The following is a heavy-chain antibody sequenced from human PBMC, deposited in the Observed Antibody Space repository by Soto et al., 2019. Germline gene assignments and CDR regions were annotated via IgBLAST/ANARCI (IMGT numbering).Heavy chain of an antibody. CDR3: ARRHRRYCTNGVCLNPFDY. CDR2: IYYSGST. CDR1: GGSISSSSYY. D-gene: IGHD2-8*01. V-gene: IGHV4-39*01. Sequence: QLQLQESGPGLVKPSETLSLTCTVSGGSISSSSYYWGWIRQPPGKGLEWIGSIYYSGSTYYNPSXXDRVTISVDTXXHXYXXKLRSVTAADTAVYYCARRHRRYCTNGVCLNPFDYWGQGTLVTVSS. J-gene: IGHJ4*02.